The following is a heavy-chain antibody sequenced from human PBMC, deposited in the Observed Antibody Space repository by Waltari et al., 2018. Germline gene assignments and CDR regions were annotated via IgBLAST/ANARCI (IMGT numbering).Heavy chain of an antibody. CDR3: TKWLTAAGTGWFDC. V-gene: IGHV3-7*03. D-gene: IGHD6-13*01. Sequence: EVQLVESGGGLVRPGGSLRLSCAASGFTLSNSWMSWVRQAPGKGLHWVANIKDDGSEEDYLDSVKGRFTISRDSSRNTLHLQMNSLRAEDTAIYYCTKWLTAAGTGWFDCWGQGTLVTVSS. J-gene: IGHJ4*02. CDR1: GFTLSNSW. CDR2: IKDDGSEE.